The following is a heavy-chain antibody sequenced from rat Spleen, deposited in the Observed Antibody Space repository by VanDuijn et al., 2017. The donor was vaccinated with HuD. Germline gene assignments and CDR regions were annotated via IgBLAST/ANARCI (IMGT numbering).Heavy chain of an antibody. Sequence: EVQLVESGGGLVQPGRSLKLSCAASGFTFSNYYMAWVRQAPTKGLEWVASISYDGSSTYYRDSVKGRFTVSRDNAKSTLYLQMDSLWSEDTATYYCAKWGYNYGCFAYGGQGTLVSVSS. J-gene: IGHJ3*01. V-gene: IGHV5-20*01. CDR2: ISYDGSST. D-gene: IGHD1-4*01. CDR3: AKWGYNYGCFAY. CDR1: GFTFSNYY.